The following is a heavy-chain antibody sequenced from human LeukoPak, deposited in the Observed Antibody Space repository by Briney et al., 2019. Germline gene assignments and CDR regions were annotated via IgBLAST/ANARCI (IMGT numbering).Heavy chain of an antibody. CDR1: GFIFTNYA. V-gene: IGHV3-23*01. Sequence: GGSLRLSCAASGFIFTNYAITWVRQAPGKGLEWVSAISSSGGSTYYGDSVKGRFTISRDNSKNTVYLQMNSLRAEDTAVYYCAKGLWTFDYWGQGTLVIASS. CDR3: AKGLWTFDY. D-gene: IGHD3-16*01. CDR2: ISSSGGST. J-gene: IGHJ4*02.